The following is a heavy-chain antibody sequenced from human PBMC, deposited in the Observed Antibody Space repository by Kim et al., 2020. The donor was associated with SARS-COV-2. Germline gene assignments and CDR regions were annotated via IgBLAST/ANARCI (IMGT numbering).Heavy chain of an antibody. CDR3: ARGGPVRGYSYGLGY. V-gene: IGHV1-69*01. D-gene: IGHD5-18*01. J-gene: IGHJ4*02. Sequence: QKFQGRVTITADESTSTAYMELSSLRSEDTAVYYCARGGPVRGYSYGLGYWGQGTLVTVSS.